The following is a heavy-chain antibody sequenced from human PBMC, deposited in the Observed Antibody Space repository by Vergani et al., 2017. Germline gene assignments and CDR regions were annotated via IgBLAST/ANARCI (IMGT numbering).Heavy chain of an antibody. V-gene: IGHV3-11*04. J-gene: IGHJ6*02. CDR2: ISPGASTV. Sequence: LEESGGGSVKPGGSLRLSCAASGFKFSDHYMSWIRQAPGKGLEWVSHISPGASTVSYTDSVTGGFTVSRDNDNNSLTLDMTTLRVEDTAVYYCAKKPVISTTRHYYAMDVWGQGTTVTVSS. CDR3: AKKPVISTTRHYYAMDV. D-gene: IGHD1-1*01. CDR1: GFKFSDHY.